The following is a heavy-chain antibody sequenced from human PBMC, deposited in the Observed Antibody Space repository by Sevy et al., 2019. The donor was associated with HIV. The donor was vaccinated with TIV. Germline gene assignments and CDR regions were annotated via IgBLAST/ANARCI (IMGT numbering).Heavy chain of an antibody. Sequence: SETLSLTCTASGGSLISPTFYWGWVRQPPGERLEWIAAMHYGGNTYYNPSLKARLAMSVDTSKNQFSLNLTSVTAADAAVYHCVRDHHLRGRHWFDSWGQRALVTVSS. D-gene: IGHD3-16*01. J-gene: IGHJ5*01. CDR3: VRDHHLRGRHWFDS. CDR1: GGSLISPTFY. CDR2: MHYGGNT. V-gene: IGHV4-39*02.